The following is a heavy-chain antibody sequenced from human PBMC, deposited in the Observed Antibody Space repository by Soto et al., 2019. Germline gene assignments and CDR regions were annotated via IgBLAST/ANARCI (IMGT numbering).Heavy chain of an antibody. J-gene: IGHJ6*02. V-gene: IGHV3-21*01. CDR1: GFTFSTYS. D-gene: IGHD2-2*02. CDR2: IGSRTDI. Sequence: GGSLRLSCVGSGFTFSTYSINWVRQAPGKGLEWVSSIGSRTDIYYADSVKGRFTISRDNAKNSVSLQMNSLRAEETAVYYCAREYTAWPLAYGLDVWGQGTTVTVSS. CDR3: AREYTAWPLAYGLDV.